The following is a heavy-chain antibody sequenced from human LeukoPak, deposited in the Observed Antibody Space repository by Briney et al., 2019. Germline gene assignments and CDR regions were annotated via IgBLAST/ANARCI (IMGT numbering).Heavy chain of an antibody. J-gene: IGHJ4*02. V-gene: IGHV3-21*01. CDR3: ARGRDGYNNQGFDH. Sequence: PGGSLRLSCAASGFTFSSYSMNWVRQAPGKGLEWVSSISSSSSYIYYADSVKGRFTISRDNAKNSLYLQMNSLRAEDTAVYYCARGRDGYNNQGFDHWGQGTLVTVSS. D-gene: IGHD5-24*01. CDR1: GFTFSSYS. CDR2: ISSSSSYI.